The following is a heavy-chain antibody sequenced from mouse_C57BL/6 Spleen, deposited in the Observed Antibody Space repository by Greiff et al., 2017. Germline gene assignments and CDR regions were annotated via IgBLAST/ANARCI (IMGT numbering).Heavy chain of an antibody. CDR3: ARDRLLDY. J-gene: IGHJ2*01. Sequence: VQLQESGPGLVKPSQSLSLTCSVTGYSITSGYYWNWIRQFPGNKLEWMGYISYDGSNNYNPSLKNRISITRDTSKNQFFLKLNSVTTEDTATYYCARDRLLDYWGQGTTLTVSS. V-gene: IGHV3-6*01. D-gene: IGHD1-1*01. CDR2: ISYDGSN. CDR1: GYSITSGYY.